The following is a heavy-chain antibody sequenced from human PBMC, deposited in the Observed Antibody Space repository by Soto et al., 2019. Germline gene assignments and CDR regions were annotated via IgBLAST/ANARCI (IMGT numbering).Heavy chain of an antibody. CDR3: ARDRSDIVVVVAGAFDI. D-gene: IGHD2-15*01. CDR1: GFTFSSYS. V-gene: IGHV3-48*01. CDR2: ISSSSSTI. J-gene: IGHJ3*02. Sequence: EVQLVESGGGLVQPGGSLRLSCAASGFTFSSYSMNWVRQAPGKGLEWVSYISSSSSTIYYADSVKGRFTISRDNAKNSLYLQINSLRAEATAVYYCARDRSDIVVVVAGAFDIWGKGTMVTVSS.